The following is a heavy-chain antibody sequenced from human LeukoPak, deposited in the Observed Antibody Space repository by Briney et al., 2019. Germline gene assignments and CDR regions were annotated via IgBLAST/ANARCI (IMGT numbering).Heavy chain of an antibody. CDR2: ISDSSKTI. Sequence: GGSLRLSCATSGFSTYSMNWVRQAPGKGLEWISYISDSSKTIYYADSVRGRFTISRDNAKNSLYLQMNSLRAEDTAVYYCARAVQLWLPRVGYYFDYWGQGTLVTVSS. CDR1: GFSTYS. J-gene: IGHJ4*02. D-gene: IGHD5-18*01. CDR3: ARAVQLWLPRVGYYFDY. V-gene: IGHV3-48*01.